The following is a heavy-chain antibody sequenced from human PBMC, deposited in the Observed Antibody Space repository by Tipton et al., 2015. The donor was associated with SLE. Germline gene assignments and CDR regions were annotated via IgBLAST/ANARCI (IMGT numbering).Heavy chain of an antibody. CDR3: ARGRFTGDAFDL. CDR1: GGSISSSRYY. Sequence: TLSLTCTVSGGSISSSRYYWGWIRQPPGKGLEWIGSIYDTGATYFNPSLKSRVTISVDMSKNQFSLNLSSVTAADTAVYYCARGRFTGDAFDLWGQGTMVTISS. D-gene: IGHD3-16*01. CDR2: IYDTGAT. J-gene: IGHJ3*01. V-gene: IGHV4-39*07.